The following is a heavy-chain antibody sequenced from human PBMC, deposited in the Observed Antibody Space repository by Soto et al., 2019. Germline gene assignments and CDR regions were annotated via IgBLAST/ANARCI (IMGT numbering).Heavy chain of an antibody. CDR2: IYYSGST. J-gene: IGHJ6*02. V-gene: IGHV4-59*01. CDR3: AREGEQTYYYDIICYRSYYHYRMAV. D-gene: IGHD3-22*01. CDR1: GGSISSYY. Sequence: LSLTCTVSGGSISSYYWSWIRQPPGKGLEWIGYIYYSGSTNYNPSLKSRVTISVDTSKNQFSLKLSSVTAADTAVYYCAREGEQTYYYDIICYRSYYHYRMAVWGQGSTVPGSS.